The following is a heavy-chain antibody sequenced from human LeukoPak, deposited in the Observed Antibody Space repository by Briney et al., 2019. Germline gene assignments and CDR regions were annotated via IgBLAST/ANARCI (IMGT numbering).Heavy chain of an antibody. CDR3: ARRRFGRIDP. CDR1: GGSISSSSYY. J-gene: IGHJ5*02. Sequence: SETLSLTCTVSGGSISSSSYYWGWIRQPPGKGLEWIGSIYYSGSTYYNPSLKSRVTISVDTAKNQFSLKLSSVTAAGTAVSYCARRRFGRIDPWGQGTLVTVSS. V-gene: IGHV4-39*07. D-gene: IGHD1-26*01. CDR2: IYYSGST.